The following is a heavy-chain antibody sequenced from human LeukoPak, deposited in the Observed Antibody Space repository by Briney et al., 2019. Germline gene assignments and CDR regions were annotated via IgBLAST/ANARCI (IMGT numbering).Heavy chain of an antibody. CDR1: GDSVSSSTAA. V-gene: IGHV6-1*01. D-gene: IGHD2-15*01. J-gene: IGHJ6*02. CDR3: AKDPGYYYAMDV. CDR2: TYYRSKWYY. Sequence: SQTLSLTCAISGDSVSSSTAAWNWVRQSPSRGLEWLGRTYYRSKWYYDYATSVSSRIAINPDTSKNLFSLQLNSVTPEDTAVYYCAKDPGYYYAMDVWGQGTTVTVSS.